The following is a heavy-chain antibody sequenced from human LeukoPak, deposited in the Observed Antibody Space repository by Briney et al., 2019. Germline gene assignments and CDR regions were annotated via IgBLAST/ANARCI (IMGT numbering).Heavy chain of an antibody. V-gene: IGHV3-7*04. CDR1: GFTFSSYW. CDR3: ARGYYDFWSGYHDAFDI. D-gene: IGHD3-3*01. Sequence: GGSLRLSCAASGFTFSSYWMSWVRQAPGKGLEWVANIKQDGSEKYYVDSVKGRFTISRDNAKNSLYLQMNSLRAEDTAVYYCARGYYDFWSGYHDAFDIWGQGTMVTVSS. J-gene: IGHJ3*02. CDR2: IKQDGSEK.